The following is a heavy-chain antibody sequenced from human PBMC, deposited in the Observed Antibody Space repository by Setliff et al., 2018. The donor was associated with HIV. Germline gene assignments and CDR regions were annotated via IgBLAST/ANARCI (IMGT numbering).Heavy chain of an antibody. J-gene: IGHJ5*02. V-gene: IGHV3-11*01. D-gene: IGHD3-22*01. Sequence: GSLRLSCAASGFTFGDYYMTWIRQAPKKGLECVAYISSRGSVIQYADSVKGRFTISRDNSKNMLFLQMSSLRADDTAVYYCARDRRGYQYESSGYPGFDPWGQGTLVTVSS. CDR2: ISSRGSVI. CDR1: GFTFGDYY. CDR3: ARDRRGYQYESSGYPGFDP.